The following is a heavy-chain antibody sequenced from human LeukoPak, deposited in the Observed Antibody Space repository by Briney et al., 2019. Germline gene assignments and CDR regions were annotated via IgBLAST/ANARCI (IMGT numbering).Heavy chain of an antibody. J-gene: IGHJ4*02. CDR2: ISYDGSNK. CDR1: GFTFSTYG. CDR3: AKDPRPQPLV. Sequence: PGGSLRLSCAASGFTFSTYGLHWVRQAPGKGLEWVAVISYDGSNKYYADSVKGRFTISRDNSKNTLYLQMNSLRAEDTAVYYCAKDPRPQPLVWGQGTLVTVSS. D-gene: IGHD2-2*01. V-gene: IGHV3-30*18.